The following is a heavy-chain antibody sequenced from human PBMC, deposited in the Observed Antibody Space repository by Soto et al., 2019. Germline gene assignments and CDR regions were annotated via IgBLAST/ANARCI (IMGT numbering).Heavy chain of an antibody. Sequence: SETLSLTCTVSGCSISSYYWSWIRQPPGKGLEWIGYIYYSGSTNYNPSLKSRVTISVDTSKNQFSLKLSSVTAADTAVYYCAREKHIVATERDAFDIWGQGTMVTVSS. D-gene: IGHD5-12*01. CDR3: AREKHIVATERDAFDI. CDR1: GCSISSYY. CDR2: IYYSGST. V-gene: IGHV4-59*01. J-gene: IGHJ3*02.